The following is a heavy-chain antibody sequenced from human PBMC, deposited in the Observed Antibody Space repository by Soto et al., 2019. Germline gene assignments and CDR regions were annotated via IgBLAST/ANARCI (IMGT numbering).Heavy chain of an antibody. J-gene: IGHJ6*02. V-gene: IGHV3-74*01. CDR2: INSDGSST. CDR3: ARDRYYYYGMDV. Sequence: GGSLRLACSASGFTFSSYWMHWVRQAPGKGLVWVSRINSDGSSTSYADSVKGRFTISRDNAKNTLYLQMNSLRAEDTAVYYCARDRYYYYGMDVWGQGTTVTVPS. CDR1: GFTFSSYW.